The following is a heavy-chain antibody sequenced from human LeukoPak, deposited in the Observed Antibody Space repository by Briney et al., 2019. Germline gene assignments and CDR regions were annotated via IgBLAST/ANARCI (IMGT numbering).Heavy chain of an antibody. D-gene: IGHD5-12*01. Sequence: GASVKVSCKASGGTFSSYAISWVRQAPGQGLEGMGRSIPIFGIANYAQKFQGRVTITADKSTSTAYMELSSLRSEDTAVYYCARSSSGFDFNNWFDPWGQGTLVTVSS. CDR2: SIPIFGIA. CDR1: GGTFSSYA. J-gene: IGHJ5*02. V-gene: IGHV1-69*04. CDR3: ARSSSGFDFNNWFDP.